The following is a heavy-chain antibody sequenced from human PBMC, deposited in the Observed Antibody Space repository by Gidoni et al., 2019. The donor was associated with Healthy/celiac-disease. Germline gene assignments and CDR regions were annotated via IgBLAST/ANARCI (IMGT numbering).Heavy chain of an antibody. CDR3: ARDYSADRYGSGSYYFDY. CDR2: IWYDGSNK. V-gene: IGHV3-33*01. J-gene: IGHJ4*02. D-gene: IGHD3-10*01. Sequence: QVPLVESGGGVVQPGRSLRLSCAASGFTFSSYGMHWVRQAPGKGLEWVACIWYDGSNKYYADSVKGRFTISRDNSKNTLYLQMNSLRAEDTAVYYCARDYSADRYGSGSYYFDYWGQGTLVTVSS. CDR1: GFTFSSYG.